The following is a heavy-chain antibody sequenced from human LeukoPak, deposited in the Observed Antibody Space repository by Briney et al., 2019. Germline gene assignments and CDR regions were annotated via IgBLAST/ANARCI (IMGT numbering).Heavy chain of an antibody. V-gene: IGHV1-18*01. CDR3: ARRDTYDSSGGDFDY. D-gene: IGHD3-22*01. CDR1: GYTFTSYG. J-gene: IGHJ4*02. Sequence: ASVKVSCKASGYTFTSYGISWVRQAPGQGLEWMGWISAYNGNTNYAQKLQGRVTMTTDTSTSTAYMELRSLRSDDTAVYYCARRDTYDSSGGDFDYWGQGTLVNVSS. CDR2: ISAYNGNT.